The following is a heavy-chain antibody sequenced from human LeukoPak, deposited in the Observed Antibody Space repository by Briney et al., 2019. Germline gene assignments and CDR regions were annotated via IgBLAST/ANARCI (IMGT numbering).Heavy chain of an antibody. CDR3: ARVQDYYDFWSGYFHPDGYMDV. V-gene: IGHV1-2*02. D-gene: IGHD3-3*01. CDR1: GYTFTGYY. J-gene: IGHJ6*03. Sequence: ASVKVSCKASGYTFTGYYMHWVRQAPGQGLEWIGWINPNSGGTNYAQKFQGRVTMTRDTSISTAYMELSRLRSDDTAMYYCARVQDYYDFWSGYFHPDGYMDVWGKGTTVTVSS. CDR2: INPNSGGT.